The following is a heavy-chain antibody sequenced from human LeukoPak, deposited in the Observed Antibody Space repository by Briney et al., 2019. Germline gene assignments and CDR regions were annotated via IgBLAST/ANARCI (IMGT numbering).Heavy chain of an antibody. J-gene: IGHJ4*02. D-gene: IGHD2-15*01. Sequence: PGGSLRLSRAVSGFTFSNYWVIWVRQAPGKGLEWVASMSQDGSEKHYVDSVKGRFTISRDNAKKSLYLRMDSLRVEDTAVYYCARDVVPNTCDYWGQGTLVTVSS. CDR1: GFTFSNYW. CDR3: ARDVVPNTCDY. CDR2: MSQDGSEK. V-gene: IGHV3-7*01.